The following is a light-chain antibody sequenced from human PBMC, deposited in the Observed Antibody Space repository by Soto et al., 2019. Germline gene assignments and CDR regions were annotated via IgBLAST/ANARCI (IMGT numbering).Light chain of an antibody. CDR2: DAS. J-gene: IGKJ2*01. Sequence: ETVMTQSPATLSVSPGERATLSCRASQSVNSNLAWYQQKPGQAPRLLIYDASTRATGIPARFSGSGSGKEFTLTISSLQSEDFAVYYCQQYNNWPPRYTFGQGTKLEIK. V-gene: IGKV3-15*01. CDR3: QQYNNWPPRYT. CDR1: QSVNSN.